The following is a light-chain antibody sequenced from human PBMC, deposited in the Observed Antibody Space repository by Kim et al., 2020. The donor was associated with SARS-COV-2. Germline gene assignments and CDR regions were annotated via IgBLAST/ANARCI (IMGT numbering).Light chain of an antibody. CDR2: DAS. V-gene: IGKV3-11*01. Sequence: LSPGERATLSCRASQSVSSYLAWYQQKPGQAPRLLIYDASNRATGIPARFSGSGSGTDFTLTISSLEPEDFAVYYCQQRSNWPPTFGQGTKLGI. CDR1: QSVSSY. J-gene: IGKJ2*01. CDR3: QQRSNWPPT.